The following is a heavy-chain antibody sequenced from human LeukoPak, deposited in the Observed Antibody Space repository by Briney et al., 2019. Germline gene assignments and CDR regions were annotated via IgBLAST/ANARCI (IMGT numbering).Heavy chain of an antibody. Sequence: NPSETLSLTCTVSGGSISSSSYYWGWIRQPPGKGLEWIGSIYYSGSTYYNPSLKSRVTISVDTSKNQFSLKLSSVTAADTAVYYCARAGQGFDYWGQGTLVTVSS. CDR3: ARAGQGFDY. CDR2: IYYSGST. J-gene: IGHJ4*02. CDR1: GGSISSSSYY. V-gene: IGHV4-39*07.